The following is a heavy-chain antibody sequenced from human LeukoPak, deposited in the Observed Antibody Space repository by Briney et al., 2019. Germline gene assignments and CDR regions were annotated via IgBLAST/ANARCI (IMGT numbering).Heavy chain of an antibody. CDR1: GFTVSSNY. Sequence: PGGSLRLSCAASGFTVSSNYMSWVRQAPGKGLEWVSVIYRGGNTDYPDSVKGRFTISRDNSTNTMYLQMNSLRVDDTAVYYCARVGYFDNTGLDYWGQGTLVTVSS. D-gene: IGHD3-22*01. CDR2: IYRGGNT. V-gene: IGHV3-66*01. J-gene: IGHJ4*02. CDR3: ARVGYFDNTGLDY.